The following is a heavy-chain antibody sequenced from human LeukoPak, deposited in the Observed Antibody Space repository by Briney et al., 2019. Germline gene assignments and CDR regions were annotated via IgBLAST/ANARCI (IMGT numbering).Heavy chain of an antibody. J-gene: IGHJ4*02. CDR2: INHSGST. CDR1: GDPIISYY. Sequence: SETLSLTCTVSGDPIISYYWTWIRQPAGKGLEWIGEINHSGSTNYNPSLKSRVTISVDTSKNQFSLKLSSVTAADTAVYYCARGRITIFWGQGTLVTVSS. D-gene: IGHD3-9*01. CDR3: ARGRITIF. V-gene: IGHV4-34*01.